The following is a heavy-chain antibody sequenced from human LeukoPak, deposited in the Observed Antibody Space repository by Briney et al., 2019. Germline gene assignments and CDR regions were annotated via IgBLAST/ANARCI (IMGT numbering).Heavy chain of an antibody. Sequence: GGSLRLSCAASGFTVSSNFMTWVRQAPGKGLEWVSVIFSSGSTYYADSVKGRFTISRDGSKNSVYLQMNSLRADDTAVYYCARGNWNDRGFDSWGQGTLVTVSS. V-gene: IGHV3-53*01. D-gene: IGHD1-20*01. CDR1: GFTVSSNF. CDR3: ARGNWNDRGFDS. CDR2: IFSSGST. J-gene: IGHJ4*02.